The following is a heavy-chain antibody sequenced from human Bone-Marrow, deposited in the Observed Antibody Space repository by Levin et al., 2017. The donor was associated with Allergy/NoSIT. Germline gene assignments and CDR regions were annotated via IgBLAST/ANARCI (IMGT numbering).Heavy chain of an antibody. J-gene: IGHJ3*02. CDR1: GGSIRSNSHY. Sequence: SQTLSLTCSVSGGSIRSNSHYWAWIRQSPGNDLEWIGSVHYSGSPTYNPTLKSRVTMSVDTTKKLFSLNLRSVTAADTAVYYCARQTLVWGVVTAFDIWGQGTMVAVSS. CDR3: ARQTLVWGVVTAFDI. D-gene: IGHD3-10*01. V-gene: IGHV4-39*01. CDR2: VHYSGSP.